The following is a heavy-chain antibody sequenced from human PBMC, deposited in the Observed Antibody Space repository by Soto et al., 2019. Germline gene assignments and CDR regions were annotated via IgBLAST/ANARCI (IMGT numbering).Heavy chain of an antibody. Sequence: LSLTCAVYGGSFSGYYWSWIRQPPGKGLEWIGEINHSGSTNYNPSLKSRVTISVDTSKNQFSLKLSSVTAADTAVYYCARAPIAARRRYYYMDVWGKGTTVTVSS. CDR2: INHSGST. CDR1: GGSFSGYY. D-gene: IGHD6-6*01. J-gene: IGHJ6*03. V-gene: IGHV4-34*01. CDR3: ARAPIAARRRYYYMDV.